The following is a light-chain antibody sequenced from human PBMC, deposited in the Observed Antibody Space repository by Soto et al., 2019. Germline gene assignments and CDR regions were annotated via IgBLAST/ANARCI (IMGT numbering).Light chain of an antibody. J-gene: IGLJ1*01. V-gene: IGLV2-14*01. CDR3: SSYTSSNTYV. CDR1: SSDVGGYNY. CDR2: EVN. Sequence: QSALTQPASVSGSPGQSITISCTGTSSDVGGYNYVSWYQQHPGNAPRLMIYEVNNRPSGVPNRFSGSKSGNTASLTISGLQAEDEADYFCSSYTSSNTYVFGTGTKVTVL.